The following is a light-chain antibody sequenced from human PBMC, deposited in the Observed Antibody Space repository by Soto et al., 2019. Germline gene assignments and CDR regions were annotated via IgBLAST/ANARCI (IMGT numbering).Light chain of an antibody. CDR2: EDS. J-gene: IGLJ1*01. CDR1: KIGRKS. CDR3: HVWDSSSGHYI. V-gene: IGLV3-21*02. Sequence: SYDLTQPPWVSVAPGQTARTSSGGKKIGRKSVHWYQQKPGRAPVVVVYEDSDRPSGIPERFSGANSGDTATLTISRVEAGDEADYYCHVWDSSSGHYIFGTGTKVTV.